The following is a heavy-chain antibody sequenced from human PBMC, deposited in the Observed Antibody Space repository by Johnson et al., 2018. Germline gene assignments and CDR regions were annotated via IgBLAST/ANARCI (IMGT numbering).Heavy chain of an antibody. CDR1: GFTFSSYS. CDR3: YRGSGYYTNYGMDV. Sequence: VQLQESGGGLVQPGGSLRLSCAAPGFTFSSYSMNWVRQAPGKGLEWLSSISGSSSTIYYADSVKGRFTISRDNAKNSLYLQMKSLRDEDTAVYYCYRGSGYYTNYGMDVGGQGTTVTVSS. D-gene: IGHD3-3*01. V-gene: IGHV3-48*02. J-gene: IGHJ6*02. CDR2: ISGSSSTI.